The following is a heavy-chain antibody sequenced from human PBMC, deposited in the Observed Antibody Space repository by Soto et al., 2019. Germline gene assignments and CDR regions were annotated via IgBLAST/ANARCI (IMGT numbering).Heavy chain of an antibody. CDR1: GYSFTSYW. Sequence: GEPLQISCKGSGYSFTSYWSGWVRQMPGKGLEWMGIIYPGDSDTRYSPSFQGQVTISADKSISTAYLQWSSLKASDTATYYCARLAAAGTYHYYYGMDVWGQGTTVTVSS. CDR2: IYPGDSDT. V-gene: IGHV5-51*01. D-gene: IGHD6-13*01. J-gene: IGHJ6*02. CDR3: ARLAAAGTYHYYYGMDV.